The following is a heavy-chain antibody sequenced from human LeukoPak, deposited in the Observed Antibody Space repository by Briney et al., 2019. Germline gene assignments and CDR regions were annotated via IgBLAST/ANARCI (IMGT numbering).Heavy chain of an antibody. Sequence: GGALRLSCAASVCTFRSYRMNSVRQALGKGVECVSSISSSSSYIYYADSVKGRFTIYRDNAKNSLYLQMNSLRAEDTAVYYCARGPLGAPGVDFDYWGQGTLVTVSS. V-gene: IGHV3-21*01. J-gene: IGHJ4*02. D-gene: IGHD1-26*01. CDR1: VCTFRSYR. CDR2: ISSSSSYI. CDR3: ARGPLGAPGVDFDY.